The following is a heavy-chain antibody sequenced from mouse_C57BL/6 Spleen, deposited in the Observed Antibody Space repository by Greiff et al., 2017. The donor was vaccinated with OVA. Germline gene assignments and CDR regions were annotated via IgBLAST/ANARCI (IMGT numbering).Heavy chain of an antibody. CDR3: ARNYYYGSSYEYYFDY. CDR1: GYTFTSYW. J-gene: IGHJ2*01. V-gene: IGHV1-52*01. Sequence: QVQLQQPGAELVRPGSSVKLSCKASGYTFTSYWMHWVKQRPIQGLEWIGNIDPSDSETHYNQKFKDKATLTVDKSSSTAYMQLSSLTSEDSAVYYCARNYYYGSSYEYYFDYWGQGTTLTVSS. D-gene: IGHD1-1*01. CDR2: IDPSDSET.